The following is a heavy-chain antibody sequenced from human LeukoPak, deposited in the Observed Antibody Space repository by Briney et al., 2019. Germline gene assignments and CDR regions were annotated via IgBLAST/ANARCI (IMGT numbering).Heavy chain of an antibody. CDR1: GFTFGSCW. Sequence: GGSLRLSCAASGFTFGSCWMNWVRQTPGKGLEWVGRIRSNSDGGTIDYAAPVKGRFTLSRDDSKTTLYLQMNSLQTEDTAVYYCATDFYDSTWGQGTLVTVSS. CDR3: ATDFYDST. J-gene: IGHJ5*02. V-gene: IGHV3-15*07. D-gene: IGHD3-22*01. CDR2: IRSNSDGGTI.